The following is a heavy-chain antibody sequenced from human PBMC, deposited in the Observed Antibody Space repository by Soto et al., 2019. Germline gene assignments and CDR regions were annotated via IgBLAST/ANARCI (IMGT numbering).Heavy chain of an antibody. V-gene: IGHV1-2*02. CDR3: ASDLAKGGGSAGFDY. J-gene: IGHJ4*02. Sequence: ASVKVSCKASVFSVDTTYCIHWVRRAPGQGFEWMGWINPKSGGTKYPQKFRGRVTMTRDTSLSTVYMTLTRLRSDDTAVYYCASDLAKGGGSAGFDYWGQGTLVTVSS. CDR2: INPKSGGT. CDR1: VFSVDTTYC. D-gene: IGHD1-26*01.